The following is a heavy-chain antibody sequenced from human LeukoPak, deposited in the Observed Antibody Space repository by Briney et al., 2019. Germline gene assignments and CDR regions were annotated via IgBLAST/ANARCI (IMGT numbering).Heavy chain of an antibody. V-gene: IGHV4-59*08. CDR3: AGQGVYGDYFDY. Sequence: PSETLSLTCTVSGGSISTYYWSWIRQPPGKGLEWIGYTYYSGSTNYRPSLKSRVTISVDTSKNQFSLKLSSVTAADTAVYYCAGQGVYGDYFDYWGQGTLVTVSS. J-gene: IGHJ4*02. CDR1: GGSISTYY. D-gene: IGHD4/OR15-4a*01. CDR2: TYYSGST.